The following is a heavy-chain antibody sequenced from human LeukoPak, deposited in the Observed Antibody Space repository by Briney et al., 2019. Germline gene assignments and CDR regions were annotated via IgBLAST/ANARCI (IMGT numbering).Heavy chain of an antibody. CDR1: GYTFTSYG. V-gene: IGHV1-18*01. CDR2: ISAYNGNT. J-gene: IGHJ4*02. Sequence: ASVKVSCKASGYTFTSYGISWVRQAPGQGLEWMGWISAYNGNTNYAQKLQGRVTMTTDISTSTAYMELRSLRSDDTAVYYCARAITYYDFWSGYPSGYFDYWGQGTLVTVSS. CDR3: ARAITYYDFWSGYPSGYFDY. D-gene: IGHD3-3*01.